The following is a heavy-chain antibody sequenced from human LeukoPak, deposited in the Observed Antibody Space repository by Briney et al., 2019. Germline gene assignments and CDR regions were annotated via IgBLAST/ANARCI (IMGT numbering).Heavy chain of an antibody. CDR3: ARDSGLYYYDSSGYSPSEY. CDR2: INSDGSST. D-gene: IGHD3-22*01. J-gene: IGHJ4*02. Sequence: GGSLRLSCAASGFTFSSYWMHWVRQAPGKGLVWVSRINSDGSSTSYADYVKGRFTISRDNAKNTLYLQMNSLRAEDTAVYYCARDSGLYYYDSSGYSPSEYWGQGTLVTVSS. V-gene: IGHV3-74*01. CDR1: GFTFSSYW.